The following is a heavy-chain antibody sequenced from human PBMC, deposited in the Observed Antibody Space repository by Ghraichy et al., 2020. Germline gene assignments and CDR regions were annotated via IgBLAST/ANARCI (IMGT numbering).Heavy chain of an antibody. D-gene: IGHD6-13*01. CDR1: GFTFSDYY. CDR3: ARTPIAAAYYWYFDL. J-gene: IGHJ2*01. V-gene: IGHV3-11*01. CDR2: ISSSGSTI. Sequence: GGSLRLSCAASGFTFSDYYMSWIRQAPGKGLEWVSYISSSGSTIYYADSVKGRFTISRDNAKNSLYLQMNSLRAEDTAVYYCARTPIAAAYYWYFDLWGRGTLVTVSS.